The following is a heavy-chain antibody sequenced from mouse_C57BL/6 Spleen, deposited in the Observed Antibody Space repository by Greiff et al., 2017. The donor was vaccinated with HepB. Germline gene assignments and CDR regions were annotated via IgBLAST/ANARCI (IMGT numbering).Heavy chain of an antibody. Sequence: VKLMESGAELVKPGASVKISCKASGYAFSSYWMNWVKQRPGKGLEWIGQIYPGDGDTNYNGKFKGKATLTADKSSSTAYMQLSSLTSEDSAVYFYERSGDLYYYAMDYWGQGTSVTVSS. J-gene: IGHJ4*01. V-gene: IGHV1-80*01. CDR1: GYAFSSYW. D-gene: IGHD1-1*01. CDR2: IYPGDGDT. CDR3: ERSGDLYYYAMDY.